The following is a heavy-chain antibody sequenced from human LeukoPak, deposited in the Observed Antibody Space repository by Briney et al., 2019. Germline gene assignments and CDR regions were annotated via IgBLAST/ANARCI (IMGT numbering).Heavy chain of an antibody. CDR2: ISGSGGST. V-gene: IGHV3-23*01. Sequence: SGGSLRLSCAASGFTFSSYAMSWVRQAPGKGLEWVSAISGSGGSTYYADSVKGWFTISRDNSKNTLYLQMNSLRAEDTAVYYCAKDKEWELLLGIFLDYWGQGTLVTVSS. CDR3: AKDKEWELLLGIFLDY. J-gene: IGHJ4*02. D-gene: IGHD1-26*01. CDR1: GFTFSSYA.